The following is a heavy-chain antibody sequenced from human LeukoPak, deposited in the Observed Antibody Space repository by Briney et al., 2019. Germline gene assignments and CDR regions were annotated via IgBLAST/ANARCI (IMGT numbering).Heavy chain of an antibody. CDR2: IIPIFGTA. CDR3: AREGIAAAGRRTLDY. V-gene: IGHV1-69*05. CDR1: GGTFSSYA. D-gene: IGHD6-13*01. J-gene: IGHJ4*02. Sequence: SVKVSRKASGGTFSSYAISWVRQAPGQGLEWMGRIIPIFGTANYAQKFQGRVTINTDESTSTAYMELSSLRSEDTAVYYCAREGIAAAGRRTLDYWGQGTLVTVSS.